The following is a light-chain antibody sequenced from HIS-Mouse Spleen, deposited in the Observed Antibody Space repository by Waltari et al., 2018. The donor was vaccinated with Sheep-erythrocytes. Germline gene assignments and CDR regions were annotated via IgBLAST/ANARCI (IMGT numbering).Light chain of an antibody. CDR1: SSDVGGYNY. CDR2: DVS. J-gene: IGLJ1*01. CDR3: CSYAGSYNHV. Sequence: QSALTQPRSVSGSPGQSVTISCTGTSSDVGGYNYVSWYQQHPGKAPKLMIYDVSKRPSWVPDTFSGSKSGNTASLTISGPQAEDEADYYCCSYAGSYNHVFATGTKVTVL. V-gene: IGLV2-11*01.